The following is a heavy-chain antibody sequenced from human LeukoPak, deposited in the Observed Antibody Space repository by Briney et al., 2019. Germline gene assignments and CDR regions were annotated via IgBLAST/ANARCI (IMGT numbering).Heavy chain of an antibody. CDR1: GYTFTGYY. J-gene: IGHJ4*02. Sequence: ASVKVSCKASGYTFTGYYMHWARQAPGQGLEWMGWINPNSGGTNYAQKFQGRVTMTRDTSISTAYMELSRLRSDDTAVYYCARGTFKRGYCTNGVCPPDYWGQGTLVTVSS. D-gene: IGHD2-8*01. CDR3: ARGTFKRGYCTNGVCPPDY. V-gene: IGHV1-2*02. CDR2: INPNSGGT.